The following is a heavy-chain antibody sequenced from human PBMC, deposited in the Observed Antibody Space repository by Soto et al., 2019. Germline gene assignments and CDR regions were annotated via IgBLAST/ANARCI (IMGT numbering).Heavy chain of an antibody. V-gene: IGHV1-69*13. CDR3: ARGPYYYDSSGYWAYYFDY. D-gene: IGHD3-22*01. CDR2: IIPIFGTA. J-gene: IGHJ4*02. Sequence: SVRVSCKASGGTFSSYAISWVRQAPGQGLEWMGGIIPIFGTANYAQKFQGRVTITADESTSTAYMELSSLRSEDTAVYYCARGPYYYDSSGYWAYYFDYWGQGTLVTVSS. CDR1: GGTFSSYA.